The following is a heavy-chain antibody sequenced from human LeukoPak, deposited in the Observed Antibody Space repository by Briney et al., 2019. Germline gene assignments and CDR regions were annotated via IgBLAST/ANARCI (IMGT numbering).Heavy chain of an antibody. Sequence: GGSLRPSCVASGFTFSSYAMHWVRQAPGKGLEYVSAISSNGGSTYYANSVKGRFTISRDNSKNTLYLQMGSLRAEDTAVYYCARVFTGYYDSSNYYLFDYWGQGTLVTVSS. D-gene: IGHD3-22*01. CDR1: GFTFSSYA. J-gene: IGHJ4*02. CDR3: ARVFTGYYDSSNYYLFDY. V-gene: IGHV3-64*01. CDR2: ISSNGGST.